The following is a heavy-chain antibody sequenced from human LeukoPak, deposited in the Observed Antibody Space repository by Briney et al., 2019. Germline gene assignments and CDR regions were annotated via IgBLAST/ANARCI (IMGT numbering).Heavy chain of an antibody. V-gene: IGHV6-1*01. D-gene: IGHD5-12*01. J-gene: IGHJ6*02. CDR2: TCYRSKWYN. CDR1: GDSFSSNSAA. Sequence: SQTLSLTCAISGDSFSSNSAAWNRIRQSPSRGLEWLGRTCYRSKWYNDYAVSVKSRITINPDTSKNQFSLQLNSVTPEDTAVYYCARDYRYSGYDSDYYYGMDVWGQGTTVTVSS. CDR3: ARDYRYSGYDSDYYYGMDV.